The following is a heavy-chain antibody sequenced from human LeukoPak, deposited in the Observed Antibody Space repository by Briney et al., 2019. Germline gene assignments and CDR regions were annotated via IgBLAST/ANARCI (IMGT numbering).Heavy chain of an antibody. CDR1: GGSISSYY. V-gene: IGHV4-4*07. CDR2: IYTSGSA. CDR3: ARDFYLHDYGDPLGY. D-gene: IGHD4-17*01. J-gene: IGHJ4*02. Sequence: PSETLSLTCTLSGGSISSYYWSWVRQPAGQGLDRIGCIYTSGSANYNPSLKSRVTMSVDTSKNQFSLKLSSVTAADTAVYYCARDFYLHDYGDPLGYWGQGTLVTVSS.